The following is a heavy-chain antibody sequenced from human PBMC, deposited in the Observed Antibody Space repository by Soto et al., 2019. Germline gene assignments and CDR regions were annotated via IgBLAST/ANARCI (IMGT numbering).Heavy chain of an antibody. V-gene: IGHV3-23*01. CDR1: GFTFSSFA. CDR2: ISGNGVTT. Sequence: GGSLRLSCAASGFTFSSFAMTWVRQPPGKGLEYISAISGNGVTTYYADSMQGRFTVSRDNSKNTLYLQMNSLRAEDTAIYYCAKDRDDIGMADAFDIWGQGTMVTVSS. CDR3: AKDRDDIGMADAFDI. J-gene: IGHJ3*02. D-gene: IGHD3-9*01.